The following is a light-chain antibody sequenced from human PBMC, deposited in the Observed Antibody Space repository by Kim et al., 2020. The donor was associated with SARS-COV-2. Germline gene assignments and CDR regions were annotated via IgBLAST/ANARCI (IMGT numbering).Light chain of an antibody. CDR2: AAS. CDR1: QGISSY. V-gene: IGKV1-27*01. CDR3: QKYNSAPPLT. J-gene: IGKJ4*01. Sequence: DIQMTQSPSSLSASVGDRVTITCRASQGISSYLAWYQQKPGKVPKLLIYAASTLQSGVPSRFSGSGSGTDFTLTISSLQPEYAATYYCQKYNSAPPLTFGGGTKLEI.